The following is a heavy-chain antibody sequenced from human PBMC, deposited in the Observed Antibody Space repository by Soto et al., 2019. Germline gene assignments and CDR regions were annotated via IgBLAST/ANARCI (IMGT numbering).Heavy chain of an antibody. CDR3: ARELSYSNYYYYYGMDV. CDR2: INAGNGNT. CDR1: GYTFTSYA. D-gene: IGHD4-4*01. J-gene: IGHJ6*02. V-gene: IGHV1-3*01. Sequence: VASVKVSCKASGYTFTSYAMHWVRQAPGQRLEWMGWINAGNGNTKYSQKFQGRVTITRDTSASTAYMELSSLRSEDTAVYYCARELSYSNYYYYYGMDVWGQGTTVTVSS.